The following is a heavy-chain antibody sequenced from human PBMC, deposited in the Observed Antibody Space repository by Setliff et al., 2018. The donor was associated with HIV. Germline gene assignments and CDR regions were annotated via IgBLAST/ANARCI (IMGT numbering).Heavy chain of an antibody. D-gene: IGHD5-18*01. CDR3: ARGNAYPGIQLVDY. V-gene: IGHV4-34*01. CDR1: GGSFSGYY. CDR2: INHSGST. Sequence: SETLSLTCAVYGGSFSGYYWSWIRQPPGKGLEWIGEINHSGSTNYNPSLKSRVTISVDTSKNQFSLKLSSVTAADTAVYYCARGNAYPGIQLVDYWGQGTLVTVAS. J-gene: IGHJ4*02.